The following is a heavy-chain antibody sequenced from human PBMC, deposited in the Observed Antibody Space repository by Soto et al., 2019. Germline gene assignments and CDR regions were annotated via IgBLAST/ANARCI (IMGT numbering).Heavy chain of an antibody. CDR2: IGESGTPT. V-gene: IGHV3-23*01. CDR1: GFTFSGYA. CDR3: ASYIPGVRYYGMDV. J-gene: IGHJ6*02. Sequence: EDQLLESGGGLVQPGGSLRLCCAASGFTFSGYAMNWVRQAPGKGLEWVSLIGESGTPTYYADSVKGRFTISRDNSGNTLFLEMYSLRAEDTAVYYCASYIPGVRYYGMDVWGQGTTVTLSS. D-gene: IGHD2-2*01.